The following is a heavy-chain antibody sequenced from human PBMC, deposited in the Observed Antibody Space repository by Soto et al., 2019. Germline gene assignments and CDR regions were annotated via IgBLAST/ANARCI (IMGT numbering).Heavy chain of an antibody. CDR2: IYYSGST. J-gene: IGHJ6*02. V-gene: IGHV4-61*01. Sequence: SETLSLTCTVSGGSVSSGSYYWSWIRQPPGKGLEWIGYIYYSGSTNYNPSLKSRVTISVDTSKNQFSLKLSSVTAADTAVYYCASVIRTCIGISCYRYYYGMDVWGQGTTVTVSS. D-gene: IGHD2-2*02. CDR3: ASVIRTCIGISCYRYYYGMDV. CDR1: GGSVSSGSYY.